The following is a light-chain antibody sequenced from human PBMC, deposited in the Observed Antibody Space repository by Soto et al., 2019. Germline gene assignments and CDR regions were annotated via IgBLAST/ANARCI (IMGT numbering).Light chain of an antibody. CDR1: QSFRGL. V-gene: IGKV3-11*01. CDR3: QQRHKWPIT. CDR2: DAY. Sequence: EVVLTQSPVTPSLSPGERATLSCSASQSFRGLLAWYQQKPGQAPRLLIYDAYNRATGIPPRFSGSGSGTDFTLTISSLEPEVSAVYYWQQRHKWPITFGQGTRLEIK. J-gene: IGKJ5*01.